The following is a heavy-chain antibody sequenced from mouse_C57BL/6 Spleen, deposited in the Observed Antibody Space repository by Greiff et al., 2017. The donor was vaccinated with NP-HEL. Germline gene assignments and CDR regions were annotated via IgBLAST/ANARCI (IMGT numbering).Heavy chain of an antibody. CDR2: IYPGNSDT. Sequence: VQLKQSGTVLARPGASVKMSCKPSGYTFTSYWMHWVKQRPGPGLEWIGAIYPGNSDTSYNQKFKGKAKLTAVTSASTAYMELSSLTNEDSAVYYCTRDYYGSSYWYFDVWGTGTTVTVAS. CDR1: GYTFTSYW. CDR3: TRDYYGSSYWYFDV. J-gene: IGHJ1*03. D-gene: IGHD1-1*01. V-gene: IGHV1-5*01.